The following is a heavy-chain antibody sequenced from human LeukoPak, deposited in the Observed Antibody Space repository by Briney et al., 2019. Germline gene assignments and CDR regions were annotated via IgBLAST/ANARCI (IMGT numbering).Heavy chain of an antibody. CDR2: IYYSGST. D-gene: IGHD1-26*01. CDR1: GGSISSYY. CDR3: AKSEVGAISWVH. Sequence: SETLSLTCTVSGGSISSYYWSWFRQPPGKGLEWIGYIYYSGSTNYNPSLKSRVTISVDTSKNQFSLKLSSVTAADTAVYYCAKSEVGAISWVHWGQGTLVIVSS. J-gene: IGHJ4*02. V-gene: IGHV4-59*08.